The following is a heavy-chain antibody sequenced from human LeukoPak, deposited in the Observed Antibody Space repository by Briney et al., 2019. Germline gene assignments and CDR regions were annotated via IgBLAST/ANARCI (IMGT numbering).Heavy chain of an antibody. CDR2: ISGSGGST. CDR3: AEDPRPYYYDSSGSGNWFDP. V-gene: IGHV3-23*01. D-gene: IGHD3-22*01. Sequence: GGSLRLSCAASGFTFSSYEMNWVRQAPGKGLEWVSAISGSGGSTYYADSVKGRFTISRDNSKNTLYLQMNSLRAEDTAVYYCAEDPRPYYYDSSGSGNWFDPWGQGTLVTVSS. J-gene: IGHJ5*02. CDR1: GFTFSSYE.